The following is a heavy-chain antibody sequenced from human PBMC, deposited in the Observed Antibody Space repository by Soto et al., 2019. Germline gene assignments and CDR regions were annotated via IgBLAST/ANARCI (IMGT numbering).Heavy chain of an antibody. CDR2: IYYSGSD. V-gene: IGHV4-39*01. J-gene: IGHJ4*02. D-gene: IGHD5-18*01. Sequence: SETLSLTCTVSGGSLSSRGYYWGWIRQPPGKGLEWVASIYYSGSDYYTPFLKSRLTISVDTSKNQVSLKLTSVTAADTAVYYCARQFGYSYGRAEYWGQGTLVSVSS. CDR3: ARQFGYSYGRAEY. CDR1: GGSLSSRGYY.